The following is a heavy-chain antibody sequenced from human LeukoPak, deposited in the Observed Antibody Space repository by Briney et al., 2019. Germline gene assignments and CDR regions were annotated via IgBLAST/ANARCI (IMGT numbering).Heavy chain of an antibody. V-gene: IGHV1-46*01. CDR3: AIRYYDSSGYLTGLGDAFDI. J-gene: IGHJ3*02. CDR2: INPSGGST. D-gene: IGHD3-22*01. Sequence: VASVKVSCKASGYTFTSYYMHWVRQAPGQGLEWMGIINPSGGSTSYAQKFQGRVTMTRDMSTSTVYMELSSLRSEDTAVYYCAIRYYDSSGYLTGLGDAFDIWGQGTMVTVSS. CDR1: GYTFTSYY.